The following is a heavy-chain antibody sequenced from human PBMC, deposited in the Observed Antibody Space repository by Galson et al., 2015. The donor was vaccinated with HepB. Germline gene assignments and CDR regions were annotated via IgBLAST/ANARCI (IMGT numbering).Heavy chain of an antibody. CDR2: ISGSGEST. J-gene: IGHJ2*01. CDR1: GFTFSSYA. Sequence: SLRLSCAASGFTFSSYAMSWVRQAPGKGLERVSGISGSGESTYYADSVKGRFTISRDNSKNTLFLQMISLRAEDTAVYYCAKGSAYYDSWAFDLWGRGTLVTVSS. D-gene: IGHD3-22*01. V-gene: IGHV3-23*01. CDR3: AKGSAYYDSWAFDL.